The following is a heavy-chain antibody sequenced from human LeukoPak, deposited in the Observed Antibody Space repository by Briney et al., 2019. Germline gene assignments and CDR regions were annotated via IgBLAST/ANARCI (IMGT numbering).Heavy chain of an antibody. V-gene: IGHV4-59*11. CDR1: GGSISSHY. J-gene: IGHJ6*03. Sequence: SETLSLTCTVSGGSISSHYWSWIRQPPGKGLEWIGYIYYSGSTNYNPSLKSRVTRSVDTYKNQFSLKLSSVTAADTAVYYCERGGYNPDDYYYYYMDVWGKGTTVTVSS. CDR3: ERGGYNPDDYYYYYMDV. CDR2: IYYSGST. D-gene: IGHD5-18*01.